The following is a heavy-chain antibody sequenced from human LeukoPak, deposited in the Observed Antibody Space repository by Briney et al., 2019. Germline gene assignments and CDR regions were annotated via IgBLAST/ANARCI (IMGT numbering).Heavy chain of an antibody. D-gene: IGHD6-13*01. J-gene: IGHJ4*02. V-gene: IGHV1-8*02. Sequence: ASVKVSCKASGYTFTSYDINWVRQATGQGLEWMGWMNPNSGNTGYAQKFQGRVTMTRDTSTSTVYMELSSLRSEDTAVYYCARASWGIAAAGYFDYWGQGTLVTVSS. CDR1: GYTFTSYD. CDR2: MNPNSGNT. CDR3: ARASWGIAAAGYFDY.